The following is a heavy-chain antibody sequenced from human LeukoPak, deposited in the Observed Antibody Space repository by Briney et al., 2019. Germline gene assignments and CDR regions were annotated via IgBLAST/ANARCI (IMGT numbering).Heavy chain of an antibody. V-gene: IGHV1-2*04. D-gene: IGHD2/OR15-2a*01. CDR1: GYTFTGYY. J-gene: IGHJ3*02. Sequence: GASVKVSCKASGYTFTGYYMHWVRQAPGQGLEWMGWINPNSGGTNYAQKFQGWVTMTRDTSISTAYMELSRLRSDDTAVYYCARVGLSLTETPTADAFDIWGQGTMVTVSS. CDR3: ARVGLSLTETPTADAFDI. CDR2: INPNSGGT.